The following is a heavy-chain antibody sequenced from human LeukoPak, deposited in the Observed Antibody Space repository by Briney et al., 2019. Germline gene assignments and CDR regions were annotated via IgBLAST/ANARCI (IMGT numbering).Heavy chain of an antibody. CDR2: IYYSGST. CDR3: ARSPLTAMVVFSHAFDI. Sequence: SETLSLTCTVSGGSISSYYWSWIRQPPGKGLEWIGYIYYSGSTNYNPSLKSRVTISVDTSKNQFSLKLSSVTAADTAVYYCARSPLTAMVVFSHAFDIWGQGTMVTVSS. J-gene: IGHJ3*02. CDR1: GGSISSYY. V-gene: IGHV4-59*08. D-gene: IGHD5-18*01.